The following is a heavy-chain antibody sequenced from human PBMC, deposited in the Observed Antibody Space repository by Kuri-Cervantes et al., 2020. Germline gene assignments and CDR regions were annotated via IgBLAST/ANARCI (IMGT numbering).Heavy chain of an antibody. CDR3: ARDGPFTGNYEAFDY. CDR2: IKPNGAAT. Sequence: GESLKISCAASGFTFSSYAMSWVRQAPGKGLEWVSTIKPNGAATHYADSVKGRFIISRDNSKTTLYLYMSNLSAGDTAVYYCARDGPFTGNYEAFDYWGHGTLVTVSS. J-gene: IGHJ4*01. D-gene: IGHD3-9*01. V-gene: IGHV3-23*01. CDR1: GFTFSSYA.